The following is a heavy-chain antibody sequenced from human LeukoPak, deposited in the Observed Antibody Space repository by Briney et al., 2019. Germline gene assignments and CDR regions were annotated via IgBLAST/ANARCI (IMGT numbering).Heavy chain of an antibody. V-gene: IGHV4-59*08. D-gene: IGHD6-13*01. CDR3: ARHFNSSWSGWYFDL. Sequence: PSETLSLTCTVSGDSMTSYYWSWIRQPPGKGLEWIGHVYYSGSTTYNPSLKSRVTISIDTSKNQFSLKLNSMTAADTAVYYCARHFNSSWSGWYFDLWGRGTLVTVSS. J-gene: IGHJ2*01. CDR1: GDSMTSYY. CDR2: VYYSGST.